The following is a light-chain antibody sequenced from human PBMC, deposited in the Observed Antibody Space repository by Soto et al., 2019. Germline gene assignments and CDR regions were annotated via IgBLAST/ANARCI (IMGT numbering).Light chain of an antibody. Sequence: DIQLSQSPSSLSASVGDRVTISCRASQGISNYLAWYQQKPGKVPKLLIYAASTLQSWVPSRFSGSGSGTDFTLTISSLQPEDVATYYCQNYNSAPRTFGQGTKVEIK. J-gene: IGKJ1*01. CDR2: AAS. CDR1: QGISNY. V-gene: IGKV1-27*01. CDR3: QNYNSAPRT.